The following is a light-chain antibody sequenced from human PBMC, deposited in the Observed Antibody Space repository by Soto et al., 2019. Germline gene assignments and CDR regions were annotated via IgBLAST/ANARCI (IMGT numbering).Light chain of an antibody. V-gene: IGLV2-14*01. J-gene: IGLJ3*02. CDR1: SSDVGGYNY. CDR3: KSSTTRNTLV. Sequence: QSVLTQPASVSGSPGQSITISCTGTSSDVGGYNYVSWYQQHPGKAPKLIIYEVTHRPSGVSSRFYGSRSGNTASLTISGLQAEDEADYYCKSSTTRNTLVFGGGTKLTVL. CDR2: EVT.